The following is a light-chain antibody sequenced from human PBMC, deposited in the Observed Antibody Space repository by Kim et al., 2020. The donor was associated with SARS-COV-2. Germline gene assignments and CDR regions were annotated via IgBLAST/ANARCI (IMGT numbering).Light chain of an antibody. V-gene: IGKV3-15*01. Sequence: EIVMTQSPATLSVSPGERATLSCRASQSVSSNLAWFQQKPGQAPRLLIYGASTRATGIPARFSGSGSGTEFTLTISSLQSEDFAVYYCQQYDNLPPEHTFGQGTKLEI. J-gene: IGKJ2*01. CDR2: GAS. CDR1: QSVSSN. CDR3: QQYDNLPPEHT.